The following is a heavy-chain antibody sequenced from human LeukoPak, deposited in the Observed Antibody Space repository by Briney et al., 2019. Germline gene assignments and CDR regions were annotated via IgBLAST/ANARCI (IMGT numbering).Heavy chain of an antibody. Sequence: GSLRLSCAASGFPFSSYSMNWVRQAPGKGLEWVSSISSSSSYIYYADSVKGRFTISRDNAKNSLYLQMNSLRAEDTAVYYCARVIAAAGKGDWFDPWGQGTLVTVSS. D-gene: IGHD6-13*01. V-gene: IGHV3-21*01. CDR1: GFPFSSYS. J-gene: IGHJ5*02. CDR3: ARVIAAAGKGDWFDP. CDR2: ISSSSSYI.